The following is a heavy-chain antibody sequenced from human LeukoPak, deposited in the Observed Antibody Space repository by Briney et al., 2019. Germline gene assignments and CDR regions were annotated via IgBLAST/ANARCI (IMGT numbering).Heavy chain of an antibody. D-gene: IGHD2-15*01. V-gene: IGHV4-61*01. CDR2: FYYSGST. J-gene: IGHJ5*02. CDR3: ARGGVYCSGGSCFDNWFDP. Sequence: PSETLSLTCTVSGGSVSSGSYYWSWIRQPPGKGLEWIGYFYYSGSTNYNPSLKSRVTISVDTSKNQFSLKLSSVTAADTAVYYCARGGVYCSGGSCFDNWFDPWGQGTLVTVSS. CDR1: GGSVSSGSYY.